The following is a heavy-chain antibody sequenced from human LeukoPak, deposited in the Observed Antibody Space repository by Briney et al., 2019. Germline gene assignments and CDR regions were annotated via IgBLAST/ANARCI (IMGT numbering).Heavy chain of an antibody. V-gene: IGHV4-39*01. Sequence: SETLSLTCTVSGGSISSSSYYWGWIRQPPGKGLEWIGSIYYSGCTYYNPSLKSLVTISVDTSKNQFSLKLSSVTAADTAVYYCARKRQYYDILTGYYSWFDPWGQGTLVTVSS. CDR1: GGSISSSSYY. J-gene: IGHJ5*02. D-gene: IGHD3-9*01. CDR2: IYYSGCT. CDR3: ARKRQYYDILTGYYSWFDP.